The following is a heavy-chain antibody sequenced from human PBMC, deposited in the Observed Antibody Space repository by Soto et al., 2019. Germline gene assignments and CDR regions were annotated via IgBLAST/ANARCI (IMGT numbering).Heavy chain of an antibody. CDR1: GFTFRVYA. D-gene: IGHD2-15*01. Sequence: VELSESGGGLVQPGGSLRLSCAASGFTFRVYAMSWVRQAPGKGLEWVSVISGGGGSSYDADPVKGRFTISRDNSKNTLYLQMNRLKVEDTAVYFCAKAPGYCNDDNCNIGRNYNYYFGMGVWGQGTSVTVSS. V-gene: IGHV3-23*01. CDR2: ISGGGGSS. CDR3: AKAPGYCNDDNCNIGRNYNYYFGMGV. J-gene: IGHJ6*02.